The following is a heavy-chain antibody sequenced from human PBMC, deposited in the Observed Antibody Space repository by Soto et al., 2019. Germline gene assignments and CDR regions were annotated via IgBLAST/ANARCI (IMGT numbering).Heavy chain of an antibody. D-gene: IGHD5-18*01. CDR2: IYTGGGT. CDR3: ARDNYSRY. CDR1: GFSGSSTY. J-gene: IGHJ4*02. V-gene: IGHV3-53*01. Sequence: WGSLRLSCAVSGFSGSSTYMNWVRQAPGKGLEWVSVIYTGGGTYYAESVKGRFTISRDNSKNTLYLQMNSLRAEDTAIYYCARDNYSRYWGQGTLVTVSS.